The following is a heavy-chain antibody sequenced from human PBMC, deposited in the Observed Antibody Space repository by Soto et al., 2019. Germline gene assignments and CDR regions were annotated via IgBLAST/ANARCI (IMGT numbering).Heavy chain of an antibody. D-gene: IGHD7-27*01. J-gene: IGHJ4*02. V-gene: IGHV3-30*18. CDR3: EDDRLNWGAFDD. CDR2: ISYDGSNK. CDR1: GFTFSSYG. Sequence: QVQLVESGGGVVQPGRSLRLSCAASGFTFSSYGMHWVRQAQGKGLEWVAVISYDGSNKYYADSVKGRFTISRDNSKNTRYLKMNSLRAEYTAVYYCEDDRLNWGAFDDWGQGTLVTVSS.